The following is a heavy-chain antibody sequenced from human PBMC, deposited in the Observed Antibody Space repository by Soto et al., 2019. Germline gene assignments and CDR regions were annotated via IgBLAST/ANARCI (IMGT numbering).Heavy chain of an antibody. CDR2: INPSGGKT. CDR3: ARDEYHYGSGSSYSTLDD. V-gene: IGHV1-46*01. J-gene: IGHJ4*02. D-gene: IGHD3-10*01. Sequence: QVQLEQSGAEVKKPGASVKVSCKASGYTFTNHYIHWVRQGPGQGPEWMGTINPSGGKTDYAQKFKGRVTLTSDTPTSTVYMELRSLRSEDTAIYYCARDEYHYGSGSSYSTLDDWGQVTLVTVSS. CDR1: GYTFTNHY.